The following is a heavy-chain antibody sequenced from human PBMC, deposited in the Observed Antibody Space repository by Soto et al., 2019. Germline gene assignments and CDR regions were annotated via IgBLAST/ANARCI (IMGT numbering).Heavy chain of an antibody. CDR1: GFTFSSYA. V-gene: IGHV3-30-3*01. J-gene: IGHJ4*02. D-gene: IGHD2-2*01. CDR3: AREVVLVPAAMPDTVDY. CDR2: ISYDGSNK. Sequence: QVQLVESGGGVVQPGRSLRLSCAASGFTFSSYAMHWVRQAPGKGLEWVAVISYDGSNKYYADSVKGRFTISRDNSKNTLYLQMNSLRAEDTAVYYCAREVVLVPAAMPDTVDYWGQGTLVTVSS.